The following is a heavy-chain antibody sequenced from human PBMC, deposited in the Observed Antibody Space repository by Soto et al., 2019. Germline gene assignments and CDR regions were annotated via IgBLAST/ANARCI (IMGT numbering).Heavy chain of an antibody. J-gene: IGHJ4*02. CDR1: GSSISPYY. V-gene: IGHV4-59*01. CDR3: TRVGGYYGDYPNFDY. D-gene: IGHD4-17*01. CDR2: IYYTGST. Sequence: LSLTCTVSGSSISPYYWSWIRQPPGKGLEWIGYIYYTGSTKYNPSLKSRVTISLGTSRNQVSLKLSSVTAADTAVYYCTRVGGYYGDYPNFDYWGPGTLVTVS.